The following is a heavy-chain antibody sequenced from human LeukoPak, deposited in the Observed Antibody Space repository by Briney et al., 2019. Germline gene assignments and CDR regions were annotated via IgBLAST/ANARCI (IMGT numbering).Heavy chain of an antibody. D-gene: IGHD3-10*01. CDR1: GYTVTSYG. CDR2: ISAYNGNR. V-gene: IGHV1-18*01. Sequence: GASVKVSCKASGYTVTSYGVSWVRQAPGEGLEWMGWISAYNGNRNYAQKLQGRVTMTTDTSTSTAYMELRSLRSDDTAVYYCATVQFEWCGELWSYYYYYMDVWGKGTPVTVSS. CDR3: ATVQFEWCGELWSYYYYYMDV. J-gene: IGHJ6*03.